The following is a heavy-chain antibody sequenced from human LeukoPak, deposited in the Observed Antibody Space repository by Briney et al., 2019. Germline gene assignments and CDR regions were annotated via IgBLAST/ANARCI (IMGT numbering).Heavy chain of an antibody. Sequence: GGSLRLSCAASGFTFSDYYMSWIPQPPGKGLEWISYISSSSSYAIYADSVKGRFTISRDNAKNSLDLQMNSLRAEDTAVYYCARVGGSYWVDYWGQGTLVTVSS. D-gene: IGHD1-26*01. CDR3: ARVGGSYWVDY. V-gene: IGHV3-11*05. CDR1: GFTFSDYY. CDR2: ISSSSSYA. J-gene: IGHJ4*02.